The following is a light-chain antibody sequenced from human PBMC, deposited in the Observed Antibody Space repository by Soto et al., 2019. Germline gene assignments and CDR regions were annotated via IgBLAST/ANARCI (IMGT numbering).Light chain of an antibody. CDR1: SSDVGGYNY. V-gene: IGLV2-14*01. CDR2: EVS. CDR3: EAWDDSLNGYV. Sequence: QSALTQPASVSGSPGQSITISCTGTSSDVGGYNYVSWFQQHPGIVPKLMIYEVSNRPSGVSNRFSGSKSGTSASLAISGLQSEDEADYFCEAWDDSLNGYVFATGTKVTVL. J-gene: IGLJ1*01.